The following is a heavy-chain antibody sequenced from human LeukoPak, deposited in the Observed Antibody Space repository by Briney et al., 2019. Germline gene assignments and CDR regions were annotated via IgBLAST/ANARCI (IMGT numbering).Heavy chain of an antibody. J-gene: IGHJ4*02. D-gene: IGHD4-11*01. CDR3: ARGLPPVMKYYFDY. V-gene: IGHV3-33*01. CDR2: MWNVGSNK. CDR1: GFTFNSYG. Sequence: GGSLRLSCAASGFTFNSYGMHWVCPAPGKGLEWVAVMWNVGSNKYYADSVKGRFTFPRDDSKNTLYLQMNSLRAEDTAMYYCARGLPPVMKYYFDYWGRGALVTVSS.